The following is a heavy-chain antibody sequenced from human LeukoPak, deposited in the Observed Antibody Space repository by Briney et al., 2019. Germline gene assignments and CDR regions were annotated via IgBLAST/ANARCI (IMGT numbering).Heavy chain of an antibody. CDR1: GFTFSSYG. J-gene: IGHJ1*01. D-gene: IGHD6-13*01. CDR2: ISYDGSNK. CDR3: ARAPWQQLPSEWYFQH. Sequence: QPGRSLRLSCAASGFTFSSYGMHWVRQAPGKGLEWVAVISYDGSNKYYADSVKGRFTISRDNSKNSLYLQMNSLRAEDTAVYYCARAPWQQLPSEWYFQHWGQGTLVTVSS. V-gene: IGHV3-30*03.